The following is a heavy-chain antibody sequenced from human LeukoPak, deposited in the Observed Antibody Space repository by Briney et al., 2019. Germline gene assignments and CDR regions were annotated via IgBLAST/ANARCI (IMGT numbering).Heavy chain of an antibody. Sequence: ASVKVSCKVSGYTLTELSMHWVRQAPGKGLEWMGGFDPEDGETIYAQKFQGRVTMTEDTSTDTAYMELSSLRSEDMAVYYCATGSEQQLVEGYFDYWGQGTLVTVSS. J-gene: IGHJ4*02. CDR2: FDPEDGET. V-gene: IGHV1-24*01. CDR1: GYTLTELS. D-gene: IGHD6-13*01. CDR3: ATGSEQQLVEGYFDY.